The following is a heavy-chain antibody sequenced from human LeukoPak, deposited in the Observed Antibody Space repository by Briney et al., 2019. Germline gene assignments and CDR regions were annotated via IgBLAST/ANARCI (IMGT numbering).Heavy chain of an antibody. Sequence: GESLKISCAASGFTFSSYVMTWVRQAPGKGLEWGSGISGSGGNTYYTDSVKGRFTISRDNSKNTLYLQMNSLRAEDTAVYYCAKGVASFGDQWGQGTLVTVSS. CDR2: ISGSGGNT. D-gene: IGHD3-10*01. CDR1: GFTFSSYV. V-gene: IGHV3-23*01. J-gene: IGHJ4*02. CDR3: AKGVASFGDQ.